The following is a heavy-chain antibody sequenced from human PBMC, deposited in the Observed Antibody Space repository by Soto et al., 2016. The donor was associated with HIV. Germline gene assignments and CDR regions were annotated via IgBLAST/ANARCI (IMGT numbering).Heavy chain of an antibody. CDR1: GFTFSNYV. CDR2: LWSDESNE. Sequence: VQLVESGGGVVQPGRSLRLSCAASGFTFSNYVMHWVRQTPDKGLEWVAILWSDESNEFYIDSVKGRFTISRDNSKNTLYLQMNSLRPEDTAIYYCVRGPYNSGWYYFEYWGQGTLVTVSS. D-gene: IGHD6-19*01. CDR3: VRGPYNSGWYYFEY. J-gene: IGHJ4*02. V-gene: IGHV3-33*08.